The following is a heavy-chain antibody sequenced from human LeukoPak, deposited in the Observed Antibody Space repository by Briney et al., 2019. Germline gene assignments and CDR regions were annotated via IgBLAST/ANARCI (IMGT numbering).Heavy chain of an antibody. D-gene: IGHD6-19*01. V-gene: IGHV4-34*01. CDR2: INHSGST. CDR1: GGSLSGYY. Sequence: KPSETLSLTCAVYGGSLSGYYWSWIRQPPGKGLEWIGEINHSGSTNYNPSLKSRVTISVDTSKNQFSLKLSSVTAADTAVYYCARGGGVAVAGTGSFDYWGQGTLVTVSS. J-gene: IGHJ4*02. CDR3: ARGGGVAVAGTGSFDY.